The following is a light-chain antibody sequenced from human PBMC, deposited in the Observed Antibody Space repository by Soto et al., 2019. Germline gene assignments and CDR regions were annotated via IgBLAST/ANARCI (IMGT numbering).Light chain of an antibody. CDR2: DVG. V-gene: IGLV2-14*03. Sequence: QSALTQPASVSGSPGQSITISCTGTSSNIGGYNYVSWYQQHPGRAPKLMIYDVGSRPSGVSNRFSGSKSANTASLTSSGLQTEDEADYYCSSYTSRNTEVFGTGTKLTVL. J-gene: IGLJ1*01. CDR3: SSYTSRNTEV. CDR1: SSNIGGYNY.